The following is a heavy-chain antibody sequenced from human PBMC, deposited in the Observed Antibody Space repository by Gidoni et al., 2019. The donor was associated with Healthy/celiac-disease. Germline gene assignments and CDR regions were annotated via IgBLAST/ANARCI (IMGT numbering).Heavy chain of an antibody. CDR1: GCSISIISYY. D-gene: IGHD2-15*01. CDR2: IYYSGRT. CDR3: ARLAGPADY. Sequence: QLQLQESGPGLVKPSETLSLTCTVSGCSISIISYYWGWISQPPGMGLEWIVGIYYSGRTYYNPSLKSRVTLSVDTSKTQFSLMLSSVPAADTAVYYCARLAGPADYWGQGTLVTVSS. J-gene: IGHJ4*02. V-gene: IGHV4-39*01.